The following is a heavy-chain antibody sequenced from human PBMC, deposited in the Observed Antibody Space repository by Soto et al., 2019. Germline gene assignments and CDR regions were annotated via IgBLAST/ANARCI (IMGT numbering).Heavy chain of an antibody. CDR3: ARATVGDCSGGSCYPIHFDY. D-gene: IGHD2-15*01. V-gene: IGHV4-34*01. Sequence: SETLSLTCAVYGGSFSGYYWSWIRQPPGKGLEWIGEINHSGSTNYNPSLKSRVTISVDTSKNQFSLKLSSVTAADTAVYYCARATVGDCSGGSCYPIHFDYWGQGTLVTVSS. CDR1: GGSFSGYY. J-gene: IGHJ4*02. CDR2: INHSGST.